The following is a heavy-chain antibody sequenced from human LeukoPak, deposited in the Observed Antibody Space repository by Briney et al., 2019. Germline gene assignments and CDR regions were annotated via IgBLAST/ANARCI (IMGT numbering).Heavy chain of an antibody. CDR2: IYTSGST. CDR1: GGSISSYY. V-gene: IGHV4-4*07. D-gene: IGHD3-22*01. J-gene: IGHJ4*02. Sequence: SETLSLTCTVSGGSISSYYWSWIRQPAGKGLEWIGRIYTSGSTNYNPSLKSRVTMSVDTSKNQFSLELSSVTAADTAVHYCARDQYYYDSSGYGGLYYFDYWGQGTLVTVSS. CDR3: ARDQYYYDSSGYGGLYYFDY.